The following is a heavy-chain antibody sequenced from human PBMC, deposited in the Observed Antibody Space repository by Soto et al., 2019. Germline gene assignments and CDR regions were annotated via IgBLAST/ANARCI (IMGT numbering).Heavy chain of an antibody. Sequence: QVQLQESGPGLVKPSETLALTCTVSGGSVSSDTNYWNWLRQPPGKGLEWIGYIYSSGATDYNPSLKSRVTISLETSKNQFSLRLTSVTAADTAVYYCAREGENYDFDYWGQGTPVTVSS. J-gene: IGHJ4*02. CDR3: AREGENYDFDY. V-gene: IGHV4-61*01. CDR2: IYSSGAT. D-gene: IGHD1-7*01. CDR1: GGSVSSDTNY.